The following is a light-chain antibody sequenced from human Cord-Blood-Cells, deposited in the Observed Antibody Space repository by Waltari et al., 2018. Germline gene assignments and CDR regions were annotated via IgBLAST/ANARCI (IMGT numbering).Light chain of an antibody. CDR3: SSYTSSSTPV. CDR2: DVS. Sequence: QSALTQPASVSGSPGQSITISCPGTSSDVGGYKYVSWYQQHPGKAPQLMIYDVSNRPSRVSKRFSGAKSGNTASLTISGLQAEDEADYYCSSYTSSSTPVFGGGTKLTVL. V-gene: IGLV2-14*01. J-gene: IGLJ3*02. CDR1: SSDVGGYKY.